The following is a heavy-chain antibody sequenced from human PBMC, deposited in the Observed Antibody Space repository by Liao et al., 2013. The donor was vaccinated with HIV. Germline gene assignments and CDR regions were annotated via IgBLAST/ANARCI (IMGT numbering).Heavy chain of an antibody. J-gene: IGHJ5*02. CDR2: IYTSGST. D-gene: IGHD2-15*01. V-gene: IGHV4-4*07. CDR3: ARVGYCSGGSCYWNWFDP. CDR1: GGSISSYY. Sequence: QVQLQESGPGLVKPSETLSLTCTVSGGSISSYYWSWIRQPAGKGLEWIGRIYTSGSTNYNPSLKSRVTMSVDTSKNQFSLKLSSVTAADTAVYYCARVGYCSGGSCYWNWFDPWGQGTLVTVSS.